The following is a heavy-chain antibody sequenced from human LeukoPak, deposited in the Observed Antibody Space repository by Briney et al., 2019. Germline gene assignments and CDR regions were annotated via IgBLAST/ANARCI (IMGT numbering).Heavy chain of an antibody. CDR3: ARVVDYYDSSGPRGWDAFDI. Sequence: ASVKVSCKASGYTFTTYAMNWVRQAPGQGLEWMGWINTNTGNPTYAQGFTGRFVFHLDTSVSTAYLQISSLKAEDTAVYYCARVVDYYDSSGPRGWDAFDIWGQGTMVTVSS. CDR1: GYTFTTYA. V-gene: IGHV7-4-1*02. J-gene: IGHJ3*02. CDR2: INTNTGNP. D-gene: IGHD3-22*01.